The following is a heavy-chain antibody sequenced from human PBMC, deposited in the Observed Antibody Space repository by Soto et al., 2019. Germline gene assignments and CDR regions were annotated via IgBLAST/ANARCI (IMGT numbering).Heavy chain of an antibody. V-gene: IGHV4-39*07. J-gene: IGHJ1*01. Sequence: SETLSLTCTASGGSISSSSYYWGWIRQPPGKGLEWIGYIYYGGSTDYNPSLKSRVSISIDTSENQFSLKLSSVTAADTAVYYCARGYYFDTSGPLYFHHWGQGTLVTVSS. CDR2: IYYGGST. D-gene: IGHD3-22*01. CDR3: ARGYYFDTSGPLYFHH. CDR1: GGSISSSSYY.